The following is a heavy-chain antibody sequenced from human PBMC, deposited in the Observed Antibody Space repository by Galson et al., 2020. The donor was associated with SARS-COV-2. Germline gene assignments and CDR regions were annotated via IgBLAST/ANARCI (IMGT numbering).Heavy chain of an antibody. Sequence: ASVKVSCKASGYTFTSYDINWVRQATGQGLEWMGWMNPNSGNTGYAQKFQGRVTMTRNTSISTAYMELSSLRSEDTAVYYCASPIYCSSTSCSQRGNDAFDIWGQGTMVTVSS. CDR2: MNPNSGNT. D-gene: IGHD2-2*01. CDR1: GYTFTSYD. V-gene: IGHV1-8*01. J-gene: IGHJ3*02. CDR3: ASPIYCSSTSCSQRGNDAFDI.